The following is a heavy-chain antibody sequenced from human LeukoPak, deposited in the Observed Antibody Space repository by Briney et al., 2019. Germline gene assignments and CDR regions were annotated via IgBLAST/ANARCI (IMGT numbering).Heavy chain of an antibody. CDR2: ISYDGSNK. V-gene: IGHV3-30-3*01. D-gene: IGHD6-19*01. Sequence: PGRSLRLSCAASGFTFSSSAMHWVRQAPDKGLGWVAVISYDGSNKYYADSVKGRFTISRDNSKNTLYPQMNSLRADDTAVYYCARDRDSSGWYEGFDYWGQGTLVTVSS. CDR1: GFTFSSSA. CDR3: ARDRDSSGWYEGFDY. J-gene: IGHJ4*02.